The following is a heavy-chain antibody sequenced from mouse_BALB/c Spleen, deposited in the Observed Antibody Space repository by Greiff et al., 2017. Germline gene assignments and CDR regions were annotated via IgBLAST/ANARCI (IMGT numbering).Heavy chain of an antibody. CDR2: IYPGGGYT. J-gene: IGHJ4*01. Sequence: VQLQESGAELVRPGTSVKISCKASGYTFTNYWLGWVKQRPGHGLEWIGDIYPGGGYTNYNEKFKGKATLTADTSSSTAYMQLSRLTSEDSAVYFCAREGPYAMDYWGQGTSVTVSS. CDR1: GYTFTNYW. CDR3: AREGPYAMDY. V-gene: IGHV1-63*02. D-gene: IGHD3-3*01.